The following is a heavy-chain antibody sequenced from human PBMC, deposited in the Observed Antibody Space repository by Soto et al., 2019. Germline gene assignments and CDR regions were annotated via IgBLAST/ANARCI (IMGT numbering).Heavy chain of an antibody. D-gene: IGHD3-3*01. V-gene: IGHV1-69*01. J-gene: IGHJ5*02. Sequence: QVQLVQSGAEVKKPGSSVKVSCKASGGTFSSYAISWVRQAPGQGLEWMGGIIPIFGTANYAQKFQGRVTITADESTSTAYMELSSLRSEDTAVYYCARGYDFWSCPHADAYNCFVPWGQGTLVTVSS. CDR2: IIPIFGTA. CDR1: GGTFSSYA. CDR3: ARGYDFWSCPHADAYNCFVP.